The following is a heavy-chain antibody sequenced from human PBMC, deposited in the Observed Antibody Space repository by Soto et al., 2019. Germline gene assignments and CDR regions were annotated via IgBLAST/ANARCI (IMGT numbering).Heavy chain of an antibody. J-gene: IGHJ6*02. Sequence: QITLKESGPTLVKPTQTLTLTCTFSGFSLSTSGVGVGWIRQPPGKALEWLALIYWDDDKRYSPSLKSRLTTPKDTSKNQVVLTKTNMDPVDTATYYCAHSRPHNDDFWSGYYNIDFWGQGTTVTVSS. CDR3: AHSRPHNDDFWSGYYNIDF. CDR2: IYWDDDK. D-gene: IGHD3-3*01. CDR1: GFSLSTSGVG. V-gene: IGHV2-5*02.